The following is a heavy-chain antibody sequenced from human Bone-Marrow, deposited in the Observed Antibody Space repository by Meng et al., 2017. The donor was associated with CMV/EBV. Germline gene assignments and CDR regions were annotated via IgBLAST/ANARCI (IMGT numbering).Heavy chain of an antibody. CDR2: ISYNGFNE. V-gene: IGHV3-30-3*01. Sequence: GEYLKISCAASGFTFSSFAMHWVRQAPGKGLEWVAVISYNGFNEYYADSVKSRFTISRDNSKNTLYLQMNSLTAEDTAVYYCARDRVPRYCSNTSCPEIYWYLDLWGRGTLVTVSS. CDR1: GFTFSSFA. J-gene: IGHJ2*01. D-gene: IGHD2-2*01. CDR3: ARDRVPRYCSNTSCPEIYWYLDL.